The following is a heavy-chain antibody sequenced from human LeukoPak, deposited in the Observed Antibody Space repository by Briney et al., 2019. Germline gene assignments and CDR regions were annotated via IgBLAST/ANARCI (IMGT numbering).Heavy chain of an antibody. V-gene: IGHV3-23*01. J-gene: IGHJ4*02. Sequence: PGGSLRLSCAASGFTFSSYAMSWVRQAPGKGLEWVSVISGSGGSTYSAESVKGRFTISRDNSKHTLYLQMHGLRVEDTAVYYCAKGPRASGWTYFDYWGQGTLVTVSS. CDR1: GFTFSSYA. D-gene: IGHD6-19*01. CDR3: AKGPRASGWTYFDY. CDR2: ISGSGGST.